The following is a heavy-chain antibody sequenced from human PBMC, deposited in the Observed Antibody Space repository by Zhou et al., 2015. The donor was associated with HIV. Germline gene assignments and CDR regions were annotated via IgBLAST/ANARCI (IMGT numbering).Heavy chain of an antibody. V-gene: IGHV1-69*01. D-gene: IGHD3-3*01. J-gene: IGHJ5*02. CDR2: IIPLSGAT. Sequence: QVQLVQSGAEVKKPGSSVKVSCKASGGTFSSYAIGWVRQAPGQGLEWMGGIIPLSGATSYAHKFQDRLTITADESTSTAYMELTGLRSEDTAVYYCARHRSLAWGQGTLVIVSP. CDR1: GGTFSSYA. CDR3: ARHRSLA.